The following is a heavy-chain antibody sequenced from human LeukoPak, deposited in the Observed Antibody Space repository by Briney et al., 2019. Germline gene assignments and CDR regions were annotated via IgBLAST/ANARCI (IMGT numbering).Heavy chain of an antibody. CDR1: GFAFSNAL. V-gene: IGHV3-15*01. CDR3: TTWDGVN. CDR2: IKSRTDGGTT. D-gene: IGHD1-26*01. Sequence: GGSLRLSCAASGFAFSNALMTWVRQAPGKGLEWVGHIKSRTDGGTTDCAAPLKGRFTISRDDSQNTLYLQMNSLKIEDTAVYYCTTWDGVNWGQGTMVAVSS. J-gene: IGHJ3*01.